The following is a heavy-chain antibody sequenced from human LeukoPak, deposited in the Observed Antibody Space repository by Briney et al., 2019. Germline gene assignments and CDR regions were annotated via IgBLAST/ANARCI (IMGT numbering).Heavy chain of an antibody. CDR2: ISGSGGST. Sequence: GGSLRLSCAASGFTFSSYAMSWVRQAPGKGLEWVSAISGSGGSTYYADSVKGRFTTSRDNSKNTLYLQMNSLRAEDTAVYYCAKGPGYSGYDVLSEDDYWGQGTLVTVSS. V-gene: IGHV3-23*01. CDR1: GFTFSSYA. CDR3: AKGPGYSGYDVLSEDDY. D-gene: IGHD5-12*01. J-gene: IGHJ4*02.